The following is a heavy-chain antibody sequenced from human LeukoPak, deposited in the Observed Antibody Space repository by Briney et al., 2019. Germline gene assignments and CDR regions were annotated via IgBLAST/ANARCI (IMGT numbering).Heavy chain of an antibody. J-gene: IGHJ4*02. CDR1: GDSISGHY. CDR3: AGGPVTTFF. CDR2: IHSSGST. V-gene: IGHV4-4*07. Sequence: PSETLSLTCSVSGDSISGHYWSWIRQPAGKGLEWVGRIHSSGSTDYNPSLKSRVTLSVDTSNNQFSLRVNSVTAPDTAVYYCAGGPVTTFFWGQGALVTVSS. D-gene: IGHD4-17*01.